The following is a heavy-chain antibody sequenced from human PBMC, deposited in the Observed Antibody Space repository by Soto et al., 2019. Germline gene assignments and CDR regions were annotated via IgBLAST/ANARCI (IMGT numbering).Heavy chain of an antibody. CDR3: ARVSFGNYDHWFDP. D-gene: IGHD1-7*01. V-gene: IGHV4-39*01. CDR1: GGSISSSSYY. J-gene: IGHJ5*02. CDR2: IYYSGST. Sequence: PSETLSLTCTVSGGSISSSSYYWGWIRQPPGKGLEWIGSIYYSGSTYYNPSLKSRATISVDTSKNQFSLKLSSVTAADTAVYYCARVSFGNYDHWFDPWGQGTLVTVSS.